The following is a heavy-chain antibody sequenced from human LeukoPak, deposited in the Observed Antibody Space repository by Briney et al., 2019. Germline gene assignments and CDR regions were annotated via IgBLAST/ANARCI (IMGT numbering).Heavy chain of an antibody. CDR3: ARDRGNNRVGATGPDVFDM. J-gene: IGHJ3*02. CDR2: ISAYNGNT. Sequence: ASVRVSCKASGYTFTSYGISWVRQAPGQGLEWMGWISAYNGNTNYAQKRQGRVSMTTDTSTSTAYMELRSLTSDDTAVYYCARDRGNNRVGATGPDVFDMWGQGTMVTVSS. CDR1: GYTFTSYG. V-gene: IGHV1-18*01. D-gene: IGHD1-1*01.